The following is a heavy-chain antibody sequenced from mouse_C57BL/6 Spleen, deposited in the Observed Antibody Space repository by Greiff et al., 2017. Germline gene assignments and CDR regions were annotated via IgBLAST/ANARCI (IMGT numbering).Heavy chain of an antibody. J-gene: IGHJ1*03. CDR3: AREAIIYSGSSYRGWYVDV. CDR2: IDPSDSYT. Sequence: QVQLQQPGAELVMPGASVKLSCKASGYTFTSYWLHWVKQRPGQGLEWIGEIDPSDSYTNYNQKFKGKSTLTVDKSSSTDYMQLSSLPSEGSAVYYCAREAIIYSGSSYRGWYVDVWGTQTTVTLSS. D-gene: IGHD1-1*01. V-gene: IGHV1-69*01. CDR1: GYTFTSYW.